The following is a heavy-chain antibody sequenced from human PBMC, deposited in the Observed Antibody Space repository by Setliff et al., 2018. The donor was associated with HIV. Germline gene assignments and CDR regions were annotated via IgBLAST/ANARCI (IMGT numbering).Heavy chain of an antibody. CDR1: GFSVSSNY. D-gene: IGHD2-15*01. CDR2: TKNKDNSFTT. Sequence: GGSLRLSCAASGFSVSSNYMSWVRQAPGKGLEWVGRTKNKDNSFTTEYAASVKGRFTISRDDSKNSLSLHMNSLKTEDTAVYYCTRTPGAWQNYFDYWGQGTPVTVSS. CDR3: TRTPGAWQNYFDY. J-gene: IGHJ4*02. V-gene: IGHV3-72*01.